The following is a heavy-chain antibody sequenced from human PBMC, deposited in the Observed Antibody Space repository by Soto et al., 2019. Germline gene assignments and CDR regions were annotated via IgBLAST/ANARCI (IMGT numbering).Heavy chain of an antibody. CDR2: ISSNGATT. CDR3: VKPYTNNWYYFDY. J-gene: IGHJ4*02. D-gene: IGHD1-1*01. Sequence: HPGGSLRLSCSASGFIFSDYAMYWVRQAPGKGLEYVSAISSNGATTYYADSVRGRFTISRDNSKNTLYLQMSSLRVEDAAIYYCVKPYTNNWYYFDYWGPGTLVTVSS. CDR1: GFIFSDYA. V-gene: IGHV3-64D*08.